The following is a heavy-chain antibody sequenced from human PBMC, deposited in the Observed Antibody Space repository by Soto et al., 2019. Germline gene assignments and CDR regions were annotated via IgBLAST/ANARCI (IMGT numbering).Heavy chain of an antibody. J-gene: IGHJ4*02. V-gene: IGHV1-18*01. CDR1: GYAFTTYG. Sequence: QVHLVQSGAEVKKPGASVKVSCKGSGYAFTTYGITWVRQAPGQGLEWMGWISAHNGNTNYAQTLQGRVTVTRDTSTSTAYMELRSLRSDDTAVYYCAGGRYGDYWGQGALVPVSS. D-gene: IGHD1-1*01. CDR3: AGGRYGDY. CDR2: ISAHNGNT.